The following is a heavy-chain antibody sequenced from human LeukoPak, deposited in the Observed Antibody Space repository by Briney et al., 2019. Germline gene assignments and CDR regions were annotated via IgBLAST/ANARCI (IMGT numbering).Heavy chain of an antibody. CDR3: ARAKSGIAAAGLDY. CDR1: GDSVSSNSAA. J-gene: IGHJ4*02. D-gene: IGHD6-13*01. Sequence: SQTLSLTCAISGDSVSSNSAAWNWIRQSPSRGLEWLGRTYYKSKWFNDYAVSVKSRITINPDTSKNQFSLQVNSVTPEDTAVYYCARAKSGIAAAGLDYWGQGTLVTVSS. V-gene: IGHV6-1*01. CDR2: TYYKSKWFN.